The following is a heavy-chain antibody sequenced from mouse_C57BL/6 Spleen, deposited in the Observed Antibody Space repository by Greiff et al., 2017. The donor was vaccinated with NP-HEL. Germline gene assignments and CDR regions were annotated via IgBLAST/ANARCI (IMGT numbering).Heavy chain of an antibody. CDR2: ISSGSSTI. D-gene: IGHD2-3*01. J-gene: IGHJ4*01. Sequence: DVKLQESGGGLVKPGGSLKLSCAASGFTFSDYGMHWVRQAPEKGLEWVAYISSGSSTIYYADTVKGRFTISRDNAKNTLFLQMTSLRSEDTAMYYCARDDGYYHYAMDYWGQGTSVTVSS. V-gene: IGHV5-17*01. CDR3: ARDDGYYHYAMDY. CDR1: GFTFSDYG.